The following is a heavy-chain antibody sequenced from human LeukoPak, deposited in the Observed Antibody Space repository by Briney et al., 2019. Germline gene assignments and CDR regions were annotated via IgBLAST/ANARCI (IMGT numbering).Heavy chain of an antibody. CDR3: ARVTETFYDDSSGYHFDY. V-gene: IGHV4-34*01. CDR2: IYYSGST. CDR1: GGSFSGYY. J-gene: IGHJ4*02. Sequence: SETLSLTCAVYGGSFSGYYWGWIRQPPGKGLEWIGSIYYSGSTYYNPSLKSRVTISVDTSRKDFSLNLTSVTAADTAIYYCARVTETFYDDSSGYHFDYWGQGTLVTVSS. D-gene: IGHD3-22*01.